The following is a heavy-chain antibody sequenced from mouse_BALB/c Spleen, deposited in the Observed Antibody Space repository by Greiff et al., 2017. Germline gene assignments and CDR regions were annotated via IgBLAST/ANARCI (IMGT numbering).Heavy chain of an antibody. V-gene: IGHV7-1*02. CDR1: GFTFSDFY. CDR2: SRNKANDYTT. Sequence: EVKVVESGGGLVQPGGSLRLSCATSGFTFSDFYMEWVRQPPGKRLEWIAASRNKANDYTTEYSASVKGRFIVSRDTSQSILYLQMNALRAEDTAIYYCARDAGYGNWDYWGQGTTLTVSS. CDR3: ARDAGYGNWDY. J-gene: IGHJ2*01. D-gene: IGHD2-10*02.